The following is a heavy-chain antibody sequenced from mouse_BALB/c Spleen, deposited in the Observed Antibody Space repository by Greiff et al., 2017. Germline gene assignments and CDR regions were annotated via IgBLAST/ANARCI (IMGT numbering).Heavy chain of an antibody. J-gene: IGHJ4*01. CDR2: IYPGDGDT. CDR1: GYTFTSYW. CDR3: ARNRYDAMDY. D-gene: IGHD2-14*01. Sequence: VQLQESGAELARPGASVKLSCKASGYTFTSYWMQWVKQRPGQGLEWIGAIYPGDGDTRYTQKFKGKAKLTADKSSSTAYMQLSSLASEDSAVYYCARNRYDAMDYWGQGTSVTVSS. V-gene: IGHV1-87*01.